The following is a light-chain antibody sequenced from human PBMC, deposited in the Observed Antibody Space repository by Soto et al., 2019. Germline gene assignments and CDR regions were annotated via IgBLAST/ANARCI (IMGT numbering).Light chain of an antibody. CDR3: NSYTSSSTLVV. J-gene: IGLJ2*01. CDR2: DVS. V-gene: IGLV2-14*01. Sequence: QSALTQPASVPGSPGQSITISCTGTSSDVGGYNYVSWYQQHPGKAPKLMIYDVSNRPSGVSNRFSGSKSGNTASLTISGLQAEDEADYYCNSYTSSSTLVVFGGGTKLTVL. CDR1: SSDVGGYNY.